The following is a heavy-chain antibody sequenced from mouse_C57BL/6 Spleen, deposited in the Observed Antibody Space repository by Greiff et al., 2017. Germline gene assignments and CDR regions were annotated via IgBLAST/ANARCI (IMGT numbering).Heavy chain of an antibody. CDR3: ARDQNGNYRDY. CDR2: INYDGSST. D-gene: IGHD2-1*01. J-gene: IGHJ2*01. CDR1: GFTFSDYY. V-gene: IGHV5-16*01. Sequence: EVKLVESEGGLVQPGSSMKLSCTASGFTFSDYYMAWVRQVPEKGLEWVANINYDGSSTYYLDSLKSRFIIARDNAKNILYLQMSSLKSEDTATYYCARDQNGNYRDYWGQGTTLTVTS.